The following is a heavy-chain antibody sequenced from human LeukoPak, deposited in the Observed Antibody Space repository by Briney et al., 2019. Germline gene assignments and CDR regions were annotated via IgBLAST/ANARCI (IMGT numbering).Heavy chain of an antibody. J-gene: IGHJ4*02. Sequence: PGGSLRLSCAASGFTFSSYAMHWVRQAPGKGLEWVAVISYDSTKKYYVDSVKGRFTISRDNSKNTLYLQMNSLRGEDTAVYYCARGESYRFDYWGQGTLVTVSS. CDR1: GFTFSSYA. D-gene: IGHD1-26*01. CDR2: ISYDSTKK. CDR3: ARGESYRFDY. V-gene: IGHV3-30-3*01.